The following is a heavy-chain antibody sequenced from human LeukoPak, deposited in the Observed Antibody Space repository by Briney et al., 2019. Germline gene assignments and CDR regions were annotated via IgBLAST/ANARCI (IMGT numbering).Heavy chain of an antibody. CDR1: GDSVSSNSVT. CDR3: ARDSSSWYRDNWFDP. J-gene: IGHJ5*02. CDR2: TYYRSTWYN. Sequence: SQTLSLTCAISGDSVSSNSVTWNWIRQSPSRGLEWLGRTYYRSTWYNDYAVSVKSRITINPDTSKNQFSLQLNSVTPEDTAVYYCARDSSSWYRDNWFDPWGQGTLVTVSS. D-gene: IGHD6-13*01. V-gene: IGHV6-1*01.